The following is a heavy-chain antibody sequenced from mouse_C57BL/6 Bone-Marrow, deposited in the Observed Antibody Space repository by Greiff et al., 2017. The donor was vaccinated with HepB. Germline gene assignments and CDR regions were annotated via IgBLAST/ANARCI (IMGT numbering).Heavy chain of an antibody. V-gene: IGHV1-82*01. D-gene: IGHD2-4*01. J-gene: IGHJ4*01. CDR2: IYPGDGDT. CDR1: GYAFSSSW. CDR3: ARERDDYDAGYYAMDY. Sequence: QVQLQQSGPELVKPGASVKISCKASGYAFSSSWMNWVKQRPGKGLEWIGRIYPGDGDTNYNGKFKGKATLTADKSSSTAYMQRSSLTSEDSAVYFCARERDDYDAGYYAMDYWGQGTSVTVSS.